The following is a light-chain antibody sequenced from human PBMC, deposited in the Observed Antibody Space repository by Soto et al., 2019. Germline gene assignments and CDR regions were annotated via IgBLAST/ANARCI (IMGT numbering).Light chain of an antibody. Sequence: EIVLTQSPGTLSLSPGERATLSCRSSQSIRYNFLAWYQQKPGQAPRLLIYHTSIRATGIPDRFSGSGSETDFTLTINRLEPEDFAVYHCQQYGSSPKTFGQGTKVEIK. CDR1: QSIRYNF. CDR2: HTS. J-gene: IGKJ1*01. V-gene: IGKV3-20*01. CDR3: QQYGSSPKT.